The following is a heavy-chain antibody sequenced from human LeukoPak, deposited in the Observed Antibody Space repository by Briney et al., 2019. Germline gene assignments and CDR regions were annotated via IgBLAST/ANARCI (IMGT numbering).Heavy chain of an antibody. CDR2: INHSGST. CDR3: ARDPFYYYDSSGYYEARSYYFDY. J-gene: IGHJ4*02. D-gene: IGHD3-22*01. Sequence: WETLSLTCAVYGGSFSGYYWSWIRQPPGKGLEWIGEINHSGSTNYNPSLKSRVTISVDTSKNQFSLKLSSVTAADTAVYYCARDPFYYYDSSGYYEARSYYFDYWGQGTLVTVSS. V-gene: IGHV4-34*01. CDR1: GGSFSGYY.